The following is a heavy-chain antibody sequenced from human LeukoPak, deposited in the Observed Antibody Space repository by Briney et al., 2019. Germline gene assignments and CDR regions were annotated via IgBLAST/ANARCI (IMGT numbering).Heavy chain of an antibody. CDR1: GFTFSSYS. J-gene: IGHJ4*02. V-gene: IGHV3-48*04. CDR3: ASDDSSGLDY. CDR2: ISSSSSTI. Sequence: PGGSLRLSCAASGFTFSSYSMNWVRQAPGKGLEWVSYISSSSSTIYYADSVKGRFTISRDNAKNSLYLQMNSLRAEDTAVYYCASDDSSGLDYWGQGTLVTVSS. D-gene: IGHD3-22*01.